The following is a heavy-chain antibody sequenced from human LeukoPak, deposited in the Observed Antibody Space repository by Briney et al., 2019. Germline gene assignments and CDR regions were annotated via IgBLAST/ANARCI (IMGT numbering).Heavy chain of an antibody. J-gene: IGHJ4*02. CDR1: GFSLSSYA. D-gene: IGHD3-10*01. CDR3: AKDRSTITMASGSRGLDY. CDR2: ITGSSGRT. V-gene: IGHV3-23*01. Sequence: RGSLRLSCAASGFSLSSYAMSWVRQAPGEGLQWVSAITGSSGRTYYADSVKGRFTISRDNSKNTLYLHINSLRAEDTAVYYCAKDRSTITMASGSRGLDYWGQGTRVTVSS.